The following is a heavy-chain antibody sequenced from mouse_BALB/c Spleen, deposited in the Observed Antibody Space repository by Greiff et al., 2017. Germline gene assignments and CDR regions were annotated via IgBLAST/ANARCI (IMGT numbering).Heavy chain of an antibody. J-gene: IGHJ4*01. Sequence: EVQLVESGGGLVKPGGSLKLSCAASGFTFSSYAMSWVRQSPEKRLEWVAEISSGGSYTYYPDTVTGRFTISRDNAKNTLYLEMSSLRSEDTAMYYCARDDGYAMDYWGQGTSVTVSS. V-gene: IGHV5-9-4*01. D-gene: IGHD2-3*01. CDR2: ISSGGSYT. CDR1: GFTFSSYA. CDR3: ARDDGYAMDY.